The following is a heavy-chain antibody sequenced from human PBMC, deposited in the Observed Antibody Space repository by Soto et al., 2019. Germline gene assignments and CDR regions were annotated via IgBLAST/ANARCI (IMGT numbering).Heavy chain of an antibody. CDR2: IYYSGST. Sequence: PPQTLSLTSTVYAGSISSGDYYWGWLRQPPGKGLEWIGYIYYSGSTYYNPSLKSRVTISVDTSKNQFSLKLSSVTAADTAVYYCARVGYPLGRYFDYWGQGTLVTVSS. V-gene: IGHV4-30-4*01. CDR1: AGSISSGDYY. D-gene: IGHD1-1*01. J-gene: IGHJ4*02. CDR3: ARVGYPLGRYFDY.